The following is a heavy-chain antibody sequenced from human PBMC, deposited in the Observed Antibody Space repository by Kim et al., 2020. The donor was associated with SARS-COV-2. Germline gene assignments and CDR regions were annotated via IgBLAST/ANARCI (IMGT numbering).Heavy chain of an antibody. V-gene: IGHV3-30*04. CDR3: ARETAASDGSWVDF. Sequence: GGSLRLFCAASGFTFSSHPMHWVRQAPGKGLEVMAIISYDGNYEYYADAVKGRFTISRDNSKNTVSLQMNSLRGEDTAIYYCARETAASDGSWVDFWGQGTLVTVSS. CDR1: GFTFSSHP. J-gene: IGHJ4*02. CDR2: ISYDGNYE. D-gene: IGHD6-13*01.